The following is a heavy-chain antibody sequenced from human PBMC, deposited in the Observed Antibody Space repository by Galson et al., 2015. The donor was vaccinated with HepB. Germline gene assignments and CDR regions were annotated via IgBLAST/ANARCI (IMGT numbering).Heavy chain of an antibody. D-gene: IGHD2-2*01. J-gene: IGHJ4*02. CDR3: ARDHRNADLDY. V-gene: IGHV3-48*01. Sequence: SLRLSCATSRFTFSSHAMNRVRQTPGKGLEWVSYIHGSGSPIYYSDSVKGRFTVSRDNAKNSLYLQMSSLRAEDTAVYYCARDHRNADLDYWGQGTLVTVSS. CDR1: RFTFSSHA. CDR2: IHGSGSPI.